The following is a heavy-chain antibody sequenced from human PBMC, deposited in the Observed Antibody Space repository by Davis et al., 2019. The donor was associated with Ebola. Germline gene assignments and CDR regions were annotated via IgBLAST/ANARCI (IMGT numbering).Heavy chain of an antibody. V-gene: IGHV3-64D*08. Sequence: GGSLRLSCSASGFTFTSYAMHWVRQAPEKALEYVSAISTDGGATYYADSVKGRFTISRDNSKNTLYLQMSSLRAEDTAVYYCVKVQVVGAAYFDYWGQGTLVTVSS. CDR1: GFTFTSYA. J-gene: IGHJ4*02. CDR2: ISTDGGAT. CDR3: VKVQVVGAAYFDY. D-gene: IGHD1-26*01.